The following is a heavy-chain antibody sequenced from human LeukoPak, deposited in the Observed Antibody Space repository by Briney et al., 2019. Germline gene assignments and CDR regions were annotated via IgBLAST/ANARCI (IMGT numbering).Heavy chain of an antibody. V-gene: IGHV1-18*01. D-gene: IGHD3-10*01. CDR1: GYTFTSYG. CDR3: ARITMVREGKNWFDP. CDR2: ISAYNGNT. J-gene: IGHJ5*02. Sequence: GASVKVSCKASGYTFTSYGISWVRQAPGQGLEWTGWISAYNGNTNYAQKLQGRVTMTTDTSTSTAYMELRSLRSDDTAVYYCARITMVREGKNWFDPWGQGTLVTVSS.